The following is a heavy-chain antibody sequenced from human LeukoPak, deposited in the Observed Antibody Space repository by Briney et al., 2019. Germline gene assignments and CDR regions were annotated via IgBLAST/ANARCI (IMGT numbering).Heavy chain of an antibody. Sequence: PSETLSLTCTVSGGSISSHYWSWIRQPPGKGLEWIGYIYYSGSTNYNPSLKSRVTISVDTSKNQFSLKLSSVTAADTAVYYCARVKTSGEIDYWGQGTLVTVSS. CDR3: ARVKTSGEIDY. D-gene: IGHD5-12*01. J-gene: IGHJ4*02. CDR2: IYYSGST. V-gene: IGHV4-59*11. CDR1: GGSISSHY.